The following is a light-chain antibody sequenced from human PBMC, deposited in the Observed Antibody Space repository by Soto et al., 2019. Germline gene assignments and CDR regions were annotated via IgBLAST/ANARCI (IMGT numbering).Light chain of an antibody. Sequence: QSALTQPASVSGSPGQSVTISCAGTSNDVGRYNYVSWYQQYPGKAPKLMIYEVSNRPSGISNRFSGSKSGNTASLTISGLQAEDEADYFCSSYTSSSTLVFGGGTKLTVL. CDR3: SSYTSSSTLV. CDR2: EVS. V-gene: IGLV2-14*01. J-gene: IGLJ2*01. CDR1: SNDVGRYNY.